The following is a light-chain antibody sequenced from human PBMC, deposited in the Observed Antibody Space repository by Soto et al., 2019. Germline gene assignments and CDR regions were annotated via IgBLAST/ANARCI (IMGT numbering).Light chain of an antibody. CDR3: ERVSCAPLR. CDR2: DAS. CDR1: RSVSSY. Sequence: EIVLTQSPATLSLSPGESATLSCRATRSVSSYLAWYQQKPGQAPRLLIYDASSRPTDIPARFSGSGSGTDFTRTLCSLRAEECAPQFYERVSCAPLRFGGGTKVDIK. V-gene: IGKV3-11*01. J-gene: IGKJ4*01.